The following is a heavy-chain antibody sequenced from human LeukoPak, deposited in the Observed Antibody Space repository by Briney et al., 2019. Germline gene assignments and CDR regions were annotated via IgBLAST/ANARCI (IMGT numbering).Heavy chain of an antibody. D-gene: IGHD1-26*01. Sequence: SETLSLTCTASGGSISSYYWSWIRQPPGKGLEWIGYIYYSGSTNYNPSLKSRVTISVDTSKNQFSLKLSSVTAADTAVYYCARRSGSYYEYYFDYWGQGTLVTVSS. V-gene: IGHV4-59*08. CDR2: IYYSGST. CDR1: GGSISSYY. CDR3: ARRSGSYYEYYFDY. J-gene: IGHJ4*02.